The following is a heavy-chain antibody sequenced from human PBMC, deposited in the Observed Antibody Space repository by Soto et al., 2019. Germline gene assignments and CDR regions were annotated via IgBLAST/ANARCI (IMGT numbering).Heavy chain of an antibody. CDR2: INWNGGST. J-gene: IGHJ6*02. Sequence: PGGSLRLSCAASGFTFSSYAMSWVRQAPGKGLEWVSGINWNGGSTGYADSVKGRFTISRDNAKNSLYLQMNSLRAEDTALYYCAREIGGYYDSSGHYYYYYGMDVWGQGTTVTVSS. D-gene: IGHD3-22*01. V-gene: IGHV3-20*04. CDR3: AREIGGYYDSSGHYYYYYGMDV. CDR1: GFTFSSYA.